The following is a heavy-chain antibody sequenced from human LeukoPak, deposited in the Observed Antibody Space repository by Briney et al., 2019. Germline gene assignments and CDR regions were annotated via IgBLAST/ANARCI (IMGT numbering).Heavy chain of an antibody. J-gene: IGHJ4*02. CDR2: IYYSGST. D-gene: IGHD6-19*01. CDR3: AREGWQWLGGTHFDY. CDR1: GGSVISYY. Sequence: SETLSLTCTVSGGSVISYYWSWIRQPPGKGLEWIGYIYYSGSTNYNPSLKSRVTISVDTSKNQFSLKLSSVTAADTAVYYCAREGWQWLGGTHFDYWGQGTLVTVSS. V-gene: IGHV4-59*02.